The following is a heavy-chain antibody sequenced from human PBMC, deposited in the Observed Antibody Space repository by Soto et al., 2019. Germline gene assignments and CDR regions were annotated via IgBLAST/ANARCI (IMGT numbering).Heavy chain of an antibody. CDR2: INHSGST. V-gene: IGHV4-34*01. D-gene: IGHD6-6*01. CDR3: ARNNRELVPPSNWFDP. CDR1: GGSFSGYY. Sequence: SETLSLTCAVYGGSFSGYYWSWIRQPPGKGLEWIGEINHSGSTNYNPSLKSRVTISVDTSKNQFSLKLSSVTAADTAVYYCARNNRELVPPSNWFDPWGQGTLVTVSS. J-gene: IGHJ5*02.